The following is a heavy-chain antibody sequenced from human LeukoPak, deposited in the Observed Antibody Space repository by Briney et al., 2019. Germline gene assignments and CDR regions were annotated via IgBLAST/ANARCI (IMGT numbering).Heavy chain of an antibody. J-gene: IGHJ4*02. D-gene: IGHD3-10*01. V-gene: IGHV3-23*01. CDR2: ISGSGGDT. Sequence: GGSLRLSCAASGFTFNKYAMNWVRQAPGKGLDWVSAISGSGGDTYYADSVKGRFTISRDNSKNTLYLQMNSLRAEDTAIYYCAKDPYGSGSYPLDYWGQGTLVSVSS. CDR3: AKDPYGSGSYPLDY. CDR1: GFTFNKYA.